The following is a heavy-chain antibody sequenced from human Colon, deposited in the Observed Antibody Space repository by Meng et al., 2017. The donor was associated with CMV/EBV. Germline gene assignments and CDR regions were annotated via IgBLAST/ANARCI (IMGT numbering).Heavy chain of an antibody. V-gene: IGHV3-30*18. CDR3: AKSLTRTTGYSVSWDY. CDR1: FSFSTFR. Sequence: FSFSTFRLHLVRQAPRKGLEWVAVISFDGSNKYYADSVKGRFTISRDNSKNTLYLQMTSLRAEDTAVYYCAKSLTRTTGYSVSWDYWGQGTLVTVSS. CDR2: ISFDGSNK. J-gene: IGHJ4*02. D-gene: IGHD5-24*01.